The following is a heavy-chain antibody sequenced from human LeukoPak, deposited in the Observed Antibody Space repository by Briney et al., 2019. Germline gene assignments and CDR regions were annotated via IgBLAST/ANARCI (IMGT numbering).Heavy chain of an antibody. CDR2: ISSSGSTI. Sequence: PGGSLRLSCVASGFTFSNYWIHWVRQAPGKGLEWVSYISSSGSTIYYADSVKGRFTISRDNAKNSLYLQMNSLRAEDTAVYYCARDSVRDGYNPRDFDYWGQGTLVTVSS. CDR1: GFTFSNYW. J-gene: IGHJ4*02. D-gene: IGHD5-24*01. CDR3: ARDSVRDGYNPRDFDY. V-gene: IGHV3-48*04.